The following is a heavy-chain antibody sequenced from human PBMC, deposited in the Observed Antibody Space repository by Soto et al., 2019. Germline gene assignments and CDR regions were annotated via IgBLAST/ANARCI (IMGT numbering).Heavy chain of an antibody. V-gene: IGHV1-8*01. Sequence: ASPKVSCKASGYTFTSYDINWVRQATGQGLEWMGWMNPNSGNTGYAQKFQGRVTMTRNTSISTAYMELSSLRSEDTAVYYCATIGGESLEPHLVYYYYGMDVWG. D-gene: IGHD1-1*01. CDR2: MNPNSGNT. CDR3: ATIGGESLEPHLVYYYYGMDV. J-gene: IGHJ6*02. CDR1: GYTFTSYD.